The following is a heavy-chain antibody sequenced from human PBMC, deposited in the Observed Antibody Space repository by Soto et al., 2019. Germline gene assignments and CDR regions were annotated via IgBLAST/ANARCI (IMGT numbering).Heavy chain of an antibody. CDR3: ATQGFYRMGV. CDR2: IHHSGAT. Sequence: PSETKCLTCTVAGDYITGDNWWSWVSQPPGKGLEWIGEIHHSGATNYNPSLKSRVTISVDKSKNQFSLKLNSVTAADTAMFYCATQGFYRMGVWGRGTTVTVSS. CDR1: GDYITGDNW. V-gene: IGHV4-4*02. J-gene: IGHJ6*02.